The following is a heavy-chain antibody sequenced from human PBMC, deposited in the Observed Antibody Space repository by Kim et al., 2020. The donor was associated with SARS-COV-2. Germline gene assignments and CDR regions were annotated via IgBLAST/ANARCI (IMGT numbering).Heavy chain of an antibody. CDR3: VKDKKGDVVATNYRKYFFAL. D-gene: IGHD5-12*01. CDR1: GFSFGRYT. Sequence: GGSLRLSCVVSGFSFGRYTMNWVRQAPGKGPECVSSISSSSSYIYYADSVRGRFTISRDNAKNSLYLQMSRLRADDTAVYYCVKDKKGDVVATNYRKYFFALSGRGTLVSVSS. J-gene: IGHJ4*02. V-gene: IGHV3-21*01. CDR2: ISSSSSYI.